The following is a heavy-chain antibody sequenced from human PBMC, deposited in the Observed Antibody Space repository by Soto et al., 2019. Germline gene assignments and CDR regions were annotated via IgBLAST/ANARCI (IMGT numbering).Heavy chain of an antibody. CDR2: IKRDESEK. CDR3: VRGGSNYAS. V-gene: IGHV3-7*01. Sequence: EVQLVESGGGLVQPGGCLRLSCTASGCTFSDSCMTWVRQAPGKGLEWVARIKRDESEKKYAVSVKGRFSISRDNAKNSMYLQMDSLRGEGTAVYYCVRGGSNYASWGQGTLVTVSS. D-gene: IGHD4-4*01. CDR1: GCTFSDSC. J-gene: IGHJ5*02.